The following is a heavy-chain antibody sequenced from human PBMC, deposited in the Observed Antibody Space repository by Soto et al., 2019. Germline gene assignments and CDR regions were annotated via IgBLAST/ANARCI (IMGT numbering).Heavy chain of an antibody. J-gene: IGHJ4*02. CDR3: AKSSGYRYGPVIGYFDY. D-gene: IGHD5-18*01. CDR1: GFTFSSYA. Sequence: GSLRLSCAASGFTFSSYAMSWVRQAPGKGLEWVSAISGSGGSTYYADSVKGRFTISRDNSKNTLYLQMNSLRAEDTAVYYCAKSSGYRYGPVIGYFDYWGQGTLVTVSS. V-gene: IGHV3-23*01. CDR2: ISGSGGST.